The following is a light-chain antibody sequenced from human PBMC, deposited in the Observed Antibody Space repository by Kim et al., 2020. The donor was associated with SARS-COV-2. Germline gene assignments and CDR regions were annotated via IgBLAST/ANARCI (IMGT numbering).Light chain of an antibody. J-gene: IGKJ5*01. CDR1: QSISSG. CDR2: GAS. V-gene: IGKV3-15*01. CDR3: QQYAYWRA. Sequence: EIVMTQSPATLSLSPGERATLSCRASQSISSGLAWYQQKPGQAPRVLIYGASARATGIPARFSGSGSGTEFTLTISNLQSEDFAVYYCQQYAYWRAFGQGTRLEIK.